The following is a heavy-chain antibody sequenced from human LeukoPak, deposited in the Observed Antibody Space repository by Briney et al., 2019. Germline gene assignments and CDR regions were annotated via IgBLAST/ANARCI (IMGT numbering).Heavy chain of an antibody. CDR3: AREGGYSSGWYYFDY. Sequence: GASVEVSCKASGYTFTSYAMHWVRQAPGQGLEWMGGIIPIFGTANYAQKFQGRVTITADESTSTAYMELSSLRSEDTAVYYCAREGGYSSGWYYFDYWGQGTLVTVSS. D-gene: IGHD6-19*01. CDR2: IIPIFGTA. V-gene: IGHV1-69*13. CDR1: GYTFTSYA. J-gene: IGHJ4*02.